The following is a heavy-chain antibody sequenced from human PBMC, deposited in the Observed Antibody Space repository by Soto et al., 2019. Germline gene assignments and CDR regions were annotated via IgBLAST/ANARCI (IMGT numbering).Heavy chain of an antibody. CDR2: ISGSGDSP. CDR1: GFTFSNYA. D-gene: IGHD6-19*01. V-gene: IGHV3-23*01. J-gene: IGHJ4*02. Sequence: GSLRLSCAASGFTFSNYAISWVRQAPGKGLEWVSIISGSGDSPYYADSVKGRFTISRDNSRNTLYLQMNSLRAGDSAKYYCAKEGTSGLYYFDDWGTGTLVTVAS. CDR3: AKEGTSGLYYFDD.